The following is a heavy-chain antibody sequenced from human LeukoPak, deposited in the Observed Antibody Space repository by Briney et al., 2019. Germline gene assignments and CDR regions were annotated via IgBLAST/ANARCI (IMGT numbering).Heavy chain of an antibody. J-gene: IGHJ4*02. CDR1: GFPLSIYE. CDR2: INGCGGRT. CDR3: SRGRDYTSNWRPFDS. Sequence: GGSLRLSCAASGFPLSIYEMNCPRNAPGKALEWVSSINGCGGRTFYADSVKGRFTISRHIANNTPFLQMNSLRADDTAVYFCSRGRDYTSNWRPFDSCGQGTLVTVSS. V-gene: IGHV3-74*01. D-gene: IGHD6-13*01.